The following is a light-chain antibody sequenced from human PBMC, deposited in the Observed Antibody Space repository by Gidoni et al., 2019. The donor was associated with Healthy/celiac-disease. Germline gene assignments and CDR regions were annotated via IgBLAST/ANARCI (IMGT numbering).Light chain of an antibody. CDR1: QDISNY. J-gene: IGKJ5*01. CDR3: QQYDNLPIX. Sequence: DIQMPQSPSSLSASVGDRVTITCQASQDISNYLNWYQQKPGKAPKLLIYDASNLETGVPSRFSGSGSGTDFTFTISSLQPEDIATYYCQQYDNLPIXFXQGTRLEIK. V-gene: IGKV1-33*01. CDR2: DAS.